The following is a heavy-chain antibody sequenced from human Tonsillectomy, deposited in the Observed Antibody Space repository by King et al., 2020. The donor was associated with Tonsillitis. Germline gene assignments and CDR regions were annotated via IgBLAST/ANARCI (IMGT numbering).Heavy chain of an antibody. CDR1: GYTFTNYG. D-gene: IGHD6-13*01. V-gene: IGHV1-18*01. Sequence: QLVQSGVEVKKPGASVKVSCEASGYTFTNYGISWVRQAPGQGLEWMGWISAYNGNTDYAQKFQGRVTMTTDTSTSTAYMELRSLRSDDTAVYYCARDRGLYSRGDASDIWGQGTLVTVSS. J-gene: IGHJ3*02. CDR3: ARDRGLYSRGDASDI. CDR2: ISAYNGNT.